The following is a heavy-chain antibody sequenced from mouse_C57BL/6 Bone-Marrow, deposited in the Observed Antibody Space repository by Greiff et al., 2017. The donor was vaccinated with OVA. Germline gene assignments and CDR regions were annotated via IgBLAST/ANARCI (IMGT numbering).Heavy chain of an antibody. CDR1: GYTFTSYW. D-gene: IGHD2-3*01. CDR2: INPSNGGT. V-gene: IGHV1-53*01. CDR3: ARDQFRWLLRLDY. J-gene: IGHJ2*01. Sequence: QVHVKQPGTELVKPGASVKLSCKASGYTFTSYWMHWVKQRPGQGLEWIGNINPSNGGTNYNEKFKSKATLTVDKSSSTAYMQLSSLTSEDSAVYYCARDQFRWLLRLDYWGQGTTLTVSS.